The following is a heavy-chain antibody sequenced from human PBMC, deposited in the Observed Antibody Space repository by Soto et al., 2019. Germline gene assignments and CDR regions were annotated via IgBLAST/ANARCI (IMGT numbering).Heavy chain of an antibody. V-gene: IGHV3-74*01. D-gene: IGHD5-18*01. Sequence: GGSLRLSCAASGFTVSSNYMHWVRQAPGKGLEWVSGISWNGGSIGYADSVKGRFTISRDNSKNTLYLQMNSLRAEDTAVYYCARDDVQPWSWFDPWGQGTLVTVSS. CDR2: ISWNGGSI. J-gene: IGHJ5*02. CDR1: GFTVSSNY. CDR3: ARDDVQPWSWFDP.